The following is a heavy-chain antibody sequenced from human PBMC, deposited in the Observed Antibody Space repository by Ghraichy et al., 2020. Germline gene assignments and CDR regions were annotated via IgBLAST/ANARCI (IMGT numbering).Heavy chain of an antibody. Sequence: SETLSLTCTVSGGSISSYYWSWIRQPPGKGLEWIGYIYYSGSTNYNPSLKSRVTISVDTSKNQFSLKLSSVTAADTAVYYCARAHRSGYYPILFDYWGQGTLVTVSS. V-gene: IGHV4-59*01. CDR3: ARAHRSGYYPILFDY. J-gene: IGHJ4*02. CDR2: IYYSGST. D-gene: IGHD3-22*01. CDR1: GGSISSYY.